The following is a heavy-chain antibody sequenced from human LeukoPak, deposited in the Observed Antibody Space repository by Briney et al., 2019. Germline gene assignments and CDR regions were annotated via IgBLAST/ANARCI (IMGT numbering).Heavy chain of an antibody. Sequence: PSETLSLPCTVSAGYIRRSPYYWGWVRQPPGTGLEWIGSIYDSGSTYYNPSLKSRVTISVDTSKNQFSLQLSSVTAADTAVYYCARHPKAYSGSYSFDYWGQGTLVTVSS. J-gene: IGHJ4*02. V-gene: IGHV4-39*01. CDR3: ARHPKAYSGSYSFDY. CDR2: IYDSGST. D-gene: IGHD1-26*01. CDR1: AGYIRRSPYY.